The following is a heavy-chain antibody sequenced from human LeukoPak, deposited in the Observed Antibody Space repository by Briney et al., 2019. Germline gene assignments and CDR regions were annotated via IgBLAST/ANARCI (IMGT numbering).Heavy chain of an antibody. CDR3: ARGARSCGSTSCFYYHFDY. CDR1: RFTVSSNY. CDR2: IYIGGST. D-gene: IGHD2-2*01. Sequence: PGGSLSLSCSASRFTVSSNYMTWVRHAPRPGLEWVSIIYIGGSTYYPDSAKGRFTIPRHNSKNTVHVEMNSLRDEDTAVYYCARGARSCGSTSCFYYHFDYWGQGTLVTVSS. V-gene: IGHV3-53*01. J-gene: IGHJ4*02.